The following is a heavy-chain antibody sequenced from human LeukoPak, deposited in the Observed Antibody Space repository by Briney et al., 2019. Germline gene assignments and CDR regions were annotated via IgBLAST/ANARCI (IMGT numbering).Heavy chain of an antibody. CDR3: AASSGSGNYAYYFDY. J-gene: IGHJ4*02. D-gene: IGHD3-22*01. CDR2: VDGGASRT. Sequence: GGSLRLSCAASTFSLSGYAMIWVRQAPGKGLEWVATVDGGASRTYYADSVRGRFTISRDIGKNSLYLQMNSLRAEDTAVYYCAASSGSGNYAYYFDYWGQGTLVTVSS. V-gene: IGHV3-23*01. CDR1: TFSLSGYA.